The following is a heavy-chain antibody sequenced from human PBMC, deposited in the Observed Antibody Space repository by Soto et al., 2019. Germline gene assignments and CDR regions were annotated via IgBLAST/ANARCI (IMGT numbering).Heavy chain of an antibody. J-gene: IGHJ3*01. V-gene: IGHV3-30*18. D-gene: IGHD3-16*01. Sequence: GGSLRLSCEVSGFNFSTYDMHWVRQAPGQGLEWVAVISYDGSKKYYAESVKGRFSISRDNSKNTLYLQMDTLRAEDTAVYYCAKNGDFDYDAFDVWGQGTVVTVSS. CDR1: GFNFSTYD. CDR3: AKNGDFDYDAFDV. CDR2: ISYDGSKK.